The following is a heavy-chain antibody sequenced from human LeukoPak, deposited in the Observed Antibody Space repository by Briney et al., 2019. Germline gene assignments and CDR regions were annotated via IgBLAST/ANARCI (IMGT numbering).Heavy chain of an antibody. D-gene: IGHD6-19*01. J-gene: IGHJ6*02. CDR1: GYSFTSYW. Sequence: GESLKISCKGSGYSFTSYWIGWVRQMPGKGLEWMGIIYPGDSDTRYSPSFQGQVTISADKSISTAYLQWSSLKASDTAMYYRARRTVAGAYGMDVWGQGTTVTVSS. CDR2: IYPGDSDT. CDR3: ARRTVAGAYGMDV. V-gene: IGHV5-51*01.